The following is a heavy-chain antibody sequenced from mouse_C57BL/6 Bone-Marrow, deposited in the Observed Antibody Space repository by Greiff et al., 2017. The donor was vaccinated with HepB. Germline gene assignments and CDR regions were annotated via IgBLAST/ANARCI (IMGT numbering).Heavy chain of an antibody. J-gene: IGHJ3*01. CDR2: IDPSDSYT. V-gene: IGHV1-50*01. CDR1: GYTFTSYW. CDR3: SRKRYYYFSSYLAY. Sequence: QVQLQQPGAELVKPGASVKLSCKASGYTFTSYWMQWVKQRPGQGLEWIGEIDPSDSYTNYNQKFKGKATLTVDTSYSTAYMQLSSLTSEDSAVYYCSRKRYYYFSSYLAYWGQGTLVTVSA. D-gene: IGHD1-1*01.